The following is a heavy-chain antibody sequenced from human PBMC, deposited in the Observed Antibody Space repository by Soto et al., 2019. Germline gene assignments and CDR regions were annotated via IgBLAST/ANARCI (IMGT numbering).Heavy chain of an antibody. V-gene: IGHV3-23*01. J-gene: IGHJ4*02. D-gene: IGHD5-18*01. Sequence: LRLSCAASGFTFSTYAMTWVRQAPGKGLEWVSTISTSGGSTHYADSVKGRFTISRDNSKNTLYLQKNKLRVEDTAVYYCAKVGFPYSYGYLFYYWGQGTLVTVSS. CDR1: GFTFSTYA. CDR2: ISTSGGST. CDR3: AKVGFPYSYGYLFYY.